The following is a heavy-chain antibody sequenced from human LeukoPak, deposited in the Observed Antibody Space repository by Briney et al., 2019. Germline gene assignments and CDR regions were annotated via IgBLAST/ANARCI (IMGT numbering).Heavy chain of an antibody. CDR3: ARQAINYYDSGGYYDY. V-gene: IGHV1-46*01. CDR1: GYTFTSYY. J-gene: IGHJ4*02. D-gene: IGHD3-22*01. Sequence: ASVKVSCKASGYTFTSYYMHWVRQAPGQGLEWMGIINPSGGSTSYAQKFQGRVTMTRDTSTSTVYMELSSLRSEDTAVYYCARQAINYYDSGGYYDYWGQGTLVTASS. CDR2: INPSGGST.